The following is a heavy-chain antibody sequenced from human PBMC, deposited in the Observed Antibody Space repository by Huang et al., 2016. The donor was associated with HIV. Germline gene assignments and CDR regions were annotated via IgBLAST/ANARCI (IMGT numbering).Heavy chain of an antibody. Sequence: QVQLQQWGAQLLKSAETLSLTCAVYGGSLSGYYWSWLRQAPGKGLEWIGEINHLGSSNYNPSLKSLVSMSVDGSKKQFSLTLQSITDADTAMYYCARDATKNPRGWFDPWGQGTLVTVSS. CDR1: GGSLSGYY. CDR3: ARDATKNPRGWFDP. CDR2: INHLGSS. J-gene: IGHJ5*02. V-gene: IGHV4-34*01. D-gene: IGHD1-1*01.